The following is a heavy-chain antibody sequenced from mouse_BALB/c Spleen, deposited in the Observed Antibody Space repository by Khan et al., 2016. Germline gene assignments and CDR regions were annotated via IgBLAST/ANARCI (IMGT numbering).Heavy chain of an antibody. J-gene: IGHJ4*01. CDR1: GFNIKDTY. V-gene: IGHV14-3*02. CDR3: ARRDPNNAMHY. CDR2: IDPANGNN. D-gene: IGHD3-3*01. Sequence: VQLQQSGAELAKPGASVKLSCTASGFNIKDTYMHWVKQRPEQGLEWIGRIDPANGNNKYDPKFQGKATITADTSSNTAYLQLSSLTSEDTAVYCCARRDPNNAMHYCGRGNSVTISS.